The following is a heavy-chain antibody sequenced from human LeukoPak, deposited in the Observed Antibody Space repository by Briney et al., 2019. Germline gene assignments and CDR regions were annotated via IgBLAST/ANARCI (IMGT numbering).Heavy chain of an antibody. CDR3: ARGGGSGWYDAFDI. CDR1: GFTFSGHG. J-gene: IGHJ3*02. CDR2: IWYDGSNK. V-gene: IGHV3-33*01. D-gene: IGHD6-19*01. Sequence: GGSLRLSCAASGFTFSGHGMHWVRQAPGKGLEWVAVIWYDGSNKFYADSVRGRFTISRDNSKNTLYVQMNSLRAEDTAVYYCARGGGSGWYDAFDIWGQGTMVTVSS.